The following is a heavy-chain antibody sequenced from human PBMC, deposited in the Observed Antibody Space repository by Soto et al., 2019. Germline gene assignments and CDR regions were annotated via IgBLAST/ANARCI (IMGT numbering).Heavy chain of an antibody. D-gene: IGHD5-12*01. J-gene: IGHJ4*02. Sequence: EVQLVESGGGLVQPGGSLRLSCAASGFTFSRFNMNWVRQAPGKGLEWVSYISSSSSIIYYADSVKGGFTISRDNAKNSLYLQMRSLRAEDTAVYYCAREPYSGDDLDFDSGGQGTLVTVSS. CDR3: AREPYSGDDLDFDS. V-gene: IGHV3-48*01. CDR2: ISSSSSII. CDR1: GFTFSRFN.